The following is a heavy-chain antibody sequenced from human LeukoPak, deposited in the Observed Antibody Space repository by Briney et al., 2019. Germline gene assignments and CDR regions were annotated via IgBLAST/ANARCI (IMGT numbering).Heavy chain of an antibody. CDR3: ARDPASPVPFDY. CDR1: GLAFSSHW. CDR2: INKDGSET. Sequence: PGGSLRLSCAASGLAFSSHWMSWVRQAPGKGLKWVANINKDGSETRYLDSVRGRFTISRDNAKDSVYLQMNSLRAEDTAVYYCARDPASPVPFDYWGQGTLVTVSS. J-gene: IGHJ4*02. V-gene: IGHV3-7*05.